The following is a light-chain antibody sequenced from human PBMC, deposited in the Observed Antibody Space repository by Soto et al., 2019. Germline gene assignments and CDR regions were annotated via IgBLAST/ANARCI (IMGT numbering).Light chain of an antibody. J-gene: IGLJ2*01. CDR1: SGSIGSNF. CDR3: QSYDRNNVL. V-gene: IGLV6-57*01. CDR2: DDN. Sequence: NFMLTQPHSVSESPGKTVTISCTRSSGSIGSNFVQWYQQRPGSSPNIVIFDDNQRPSGVPDRFSGSIDSSSNSASLTISGLKTEDEADYYCQSYDRNNVLFGGGTKLTVL.